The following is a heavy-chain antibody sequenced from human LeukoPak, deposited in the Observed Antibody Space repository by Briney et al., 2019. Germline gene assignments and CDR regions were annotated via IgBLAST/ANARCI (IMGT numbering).Heavy chain of an antibody. D-gene: IGHD4-17*01. J-gene: IGHJ3*01. CDR1: GFTLSRYA. Sequence: GGSLRLSCAASGFTLSRYALIWVRQAPGKGLEWVSDIRAGGGTTLYADSVKGRFTVSRDNSRDTLYLQMNSLRVEDTAVYYCARDPNGDYVGAFDFWGQGTMVTVSS. CDR2: IRAGGGTT. CDR3: ARDPNGDYVGAFDF. V-gene: IGHV3-23*01.